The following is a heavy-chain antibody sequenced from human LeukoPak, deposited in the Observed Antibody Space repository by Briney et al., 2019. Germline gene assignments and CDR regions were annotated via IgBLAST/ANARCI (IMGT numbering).Heavy chain of an antibody. CDR2: ISSSSSTI. Sequence: PGESLRLSCAASGFTFNSYSMNWVRQAPGKGLEWVSYISSSSSTIYYADSVKGRFTISRDNAKNSLYLQMNSLRAEDTAVYYCARDSAEDIVVVPAAPGDAFDIWGQGTMVTVSS. D-gene: IGHD2-2*01. CDR3: ARDSAEDIVVVPAAPGDAFDI. CDR1: GFTFNSYS. V-gene: IGHV3-48*01. J-gene: IGHJ3*02.